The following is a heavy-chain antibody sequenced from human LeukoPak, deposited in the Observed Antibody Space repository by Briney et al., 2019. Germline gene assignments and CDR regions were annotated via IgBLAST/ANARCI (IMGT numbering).Heavy chain of an antibody. CDR2: IYYSGST. D-gene: IGHD3-10*01. J-gene: IGHJ5*02. V-gene: IGHV4-39*01. Sequence: ASETLSLTCTVSGGSISSSSYYWGWIRQPPGKGLEWIGSIYYSGSTYYNPSLKSRVTISVDTSKKQFSLKLSSVTAADTAVYYCARSHPGLYNWFDPWGQGTLVTVSS. CDR1: GGSISSSSYY. CDR3: ARSHPGLYNWFDP.